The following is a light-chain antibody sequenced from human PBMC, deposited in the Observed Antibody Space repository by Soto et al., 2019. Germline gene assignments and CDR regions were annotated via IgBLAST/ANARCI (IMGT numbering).Light chain of an antibody. J-gene: IGKJ5*01. V-gene: IGKV3-15*01. CDR2: GAS. CDR1: QSVSSK. Sequence: EIVMTQSPATLSVSPGEGATLSCRASQSVSSKLAWYQQKPGQAPRLLIYGASTRATGIPARFSGSGSGTEFTLTISSLEPEDFAVFYCQQYGGSPITFGQGTRLRL. CDR3: QQYGGSPIT.